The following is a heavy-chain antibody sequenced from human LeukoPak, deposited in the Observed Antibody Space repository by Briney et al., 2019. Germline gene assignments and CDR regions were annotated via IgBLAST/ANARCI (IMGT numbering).Heavy chain of an antibody. J-gene: IGHJ4*02. V-gene: IGHV1-2*02. CDR1: GYTFTGYY. CDR2: INPNSGGT. CDR3: ARVGGDILTGYYNVSPFDY. Sequence: ASVKVSCKASGYTFTGYYMHWVRQAPGQGLEWMGWINPNSGGTNYAQKFQGRVTMTRDTSISTAYMELSRLRSDDTAVYYCARVGGDILTGYYNVSPFDYWGQGTLVTVSS. D-gene: IGHD3-9*01.